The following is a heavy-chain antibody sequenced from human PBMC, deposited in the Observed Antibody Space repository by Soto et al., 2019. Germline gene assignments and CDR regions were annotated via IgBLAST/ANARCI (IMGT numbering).Heavy chain of an antibody. CDR1: GYSFTSYW. D-gene: IGHD2-2*01. CDR3: ARHSGYCSSTSCYPVDYYYYMDV. CDR2: IYPGDSDT. V-gene: IGHV5-51*01. Sequence: GESLKISCKGSGYSFTSYWIGWVRQMPGKGLEWMGIIYPGDSDTRYSPSFQGQVTISADKSISTAYLQWSSLKASDTAMYYYARHSGYCSSTSCYPVDYYYYMDVWGKGTTVTVSS. J-gene: IGHJ6*03.